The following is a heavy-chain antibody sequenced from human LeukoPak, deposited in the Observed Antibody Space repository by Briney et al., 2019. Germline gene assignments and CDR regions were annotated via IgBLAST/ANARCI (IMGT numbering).Heavy chain of an antibody. CDR1: GFTFSSYA. D-gene: IGHD1-26*01. CDR2: ISGSGGST. Sequence: DPGGSLRLSCAASGFTFSSYAMSWVRQAPGKGLEWVSAISGSGGSTYYADSVKGRFTISRDNSKNTLYLQMNSLRAEDTAVYYCAKKWWELRDWFDYWGQGTLVTVSS. J-gene: IGHJ4*02. V-gene: IGHV3-23*01. CDR3: AKKWWELRDWFDY.